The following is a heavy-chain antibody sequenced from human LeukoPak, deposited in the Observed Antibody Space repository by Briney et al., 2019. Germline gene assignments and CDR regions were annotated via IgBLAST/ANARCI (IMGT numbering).Heavy chain of an antibody. Sequence: SETLSLTCTVSGGSISGYYWSWIRQPAGKGLEWIGRIYTSGSTNYNPSLKSRVTISVDTAKNQFSLKLSSVTAADTALYYCARGLSRRAQYSSNWSDSWGQGTLVTVSS. J-gene: IGHJ5*01. CDR2: IYTSGST. CDR1: GGSISGYY. D-gene: IGHD6-6*01. V-gene: IGHV4-4*07. CDR3: ARGLSRRAQYSSNWSDS.